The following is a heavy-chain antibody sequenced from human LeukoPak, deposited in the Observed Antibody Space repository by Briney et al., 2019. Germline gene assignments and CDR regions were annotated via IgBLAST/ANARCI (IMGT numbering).Heavy chain of an antibody. CDR3: ARDSDSSGWLDYYMDV. J-gene: IGHJ6*03. V-gene: IGHV3-48*04. D-gene: IGHD6-19*01. Sequence: PGGSLRLSCAASGFTFSSYGMSWVRQAPGKGLEWVSYISSSGSTIYYADSVKGRFTISRDNAKNSLYLQMNSLRVEDTAVYYCARDSDSSGWLDYYMDVWGKGTTVTISS. CDR2: ISSSGSTI. CDR1: GFTFSSYG.